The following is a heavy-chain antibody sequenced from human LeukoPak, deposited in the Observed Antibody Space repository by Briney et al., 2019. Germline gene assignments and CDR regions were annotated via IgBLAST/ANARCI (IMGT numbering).Heavy chain of an antibody. CDR1: GFTFSSYG. V-gene: IGHV3-20*04. CDR2: INWNGGST. CDR3: ARWADYGGNSGYYYYYMDV. J-gene: IGHJ6*03. D-gene: IGHD4-23*01. Sequence: GGTLRLSCAASGFTFSSYGMSWVRQAPGKGLEWVSGINWNGGSTGYADSVKGRFTISRDNAKNSLYLQMNSLRAEDTALYYCARWADYGGNSGYYYYYMDVWGKGTTVTVSS.